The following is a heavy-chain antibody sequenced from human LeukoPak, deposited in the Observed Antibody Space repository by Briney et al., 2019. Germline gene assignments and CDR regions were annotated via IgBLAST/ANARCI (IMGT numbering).Heavy chain of an antibody. CDR2: IYYSGST. V-gene: IGHV4-34*01. D-gene: IGHD3-22*01. J-gene: IGHJ6*03. CDR3: ARVPQYYYDSSGYYYYYYYYMDV. CDR1: GGSFSDYY. Sequence: SETLSLTCEVYGGSFSDYYWGWIRQPPGKGLEWIGSIYYSGSTYYNPSLKSRVTVSVDTSKNQFSLKLSSVTAADTAVYYCARVPQYYYDSSGYYYYYYYYMDVWGKGTTVTVSS.